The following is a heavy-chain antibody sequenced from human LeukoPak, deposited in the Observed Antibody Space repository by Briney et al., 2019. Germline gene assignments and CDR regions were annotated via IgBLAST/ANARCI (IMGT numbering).Heavy chain of an antibody. CDR3: ARGPFSSGWYAKQFDY. Sequence: SVKVSCKASGGTFSSYAISWVRQAPGQGLEWMGAIIPIFGTANYAQKFQGRVTITADESTSTAYMELSSLRSEDTAVYYCARGPFSSGWYAKQFDYWGQGTLVTVSS. V-gene: IGHV1-69*01. J-gene: IGHJ4*02. CDR2: IIPIFGTA. D-gene: IGHD6-19*01. CDR1: GGTFSSYA.